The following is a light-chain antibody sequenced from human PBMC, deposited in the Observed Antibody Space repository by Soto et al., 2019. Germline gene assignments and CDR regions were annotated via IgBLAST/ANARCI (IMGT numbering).Light chain of an antibody. CDR2: AES. CDR3: QRANRCPLT. J-gene: IGKJ4*01. V-gene: IGKV1-12*01. Sequence: DIQMTQSPSSVSASVGDRVTITCRACRGISIWLAWYQQEPGTAPKHLIYAESRLQSGVPSRFSCSGSGTDVTLTLSSLQPEEFATYNCQRANRCPLTFGGGTKVEIK. CDR1: RGISIW.